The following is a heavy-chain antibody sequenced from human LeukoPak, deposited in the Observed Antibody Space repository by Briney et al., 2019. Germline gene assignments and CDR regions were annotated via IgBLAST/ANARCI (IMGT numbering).Heavy chain of an antibody. J-gene: IGHJ3*02. CDR3: AKDKSDAYDYFWGSYRYIREMGVAFDI. V-gene: IGHV3-9*01. D-gene: IGHD3-16*02. Sequence: GGSLRLSCAASGFTFDDYAMHWVRPAPGKGLEWVSGISWNSGSIGYAHSVKGRFTISRDNAKNSLYLQMNSLRADDTALYYCAKDKSDAYDYFWGSYRYIREMGVAFDIWGQGTMATVSS. CDR2: ISWNSGSI. CDR1: GFTFDDYA.